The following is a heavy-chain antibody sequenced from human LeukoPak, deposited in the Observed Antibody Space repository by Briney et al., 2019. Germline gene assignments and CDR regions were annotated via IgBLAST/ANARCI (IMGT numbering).Heavy chain of an antibody. V-gene: IGHV3-23*01. CDR1: EFXFSDYA. J-gene: IGHJ4*02. Sequence: GGSLRLSCVASEFXFSDYAISWVRQAPGKGQEWVSAITGSGGSTYYADSVKGRFTISRDNSKNTLYLQMNSLRADDTAVYYCAKGKDCWGQGTLVTVSS. CDR2: ITGSGGST. CDR3: AKGKDC.